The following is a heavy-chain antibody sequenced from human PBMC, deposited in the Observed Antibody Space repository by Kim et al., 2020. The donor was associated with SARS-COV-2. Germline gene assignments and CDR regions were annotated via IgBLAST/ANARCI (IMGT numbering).Heavy chain of an antibody. D-gene: IGHD5-18*01. V-gene: IGHV5-51*01. J-gene: IGHJ4*02. CDR3: ARRAVGDTYGSGYFFDL. CDR2: IYPGDSDT. Sequence: GESLKISCKGSGYSFTNYWIGWVRQMPGKGLELMGIIYPGDSDTRYSPSFQGQVTISADKSISTAYLQGSSLKASDTAMYYCARRAVGDTYGSGYFFDLWGQGNMVTVSS. CDR1: GYSFTNYW.